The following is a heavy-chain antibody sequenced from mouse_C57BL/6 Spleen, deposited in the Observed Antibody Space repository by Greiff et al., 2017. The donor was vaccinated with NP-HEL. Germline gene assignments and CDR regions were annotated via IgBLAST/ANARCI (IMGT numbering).Heavy chain of an antibody. CDR3: ASRPIYDVDYYAMDY. CDR2: IDPSDSYT. D-gene: IGHD2-12*01. CDR1: GYTFTSYW. J-gene: IGHJ4*01. Sequence: QVQLKQPGAELVMPGASVKLSCKASGYTFTSYWMHWVKQRPGQGLEWIGEIDPSDSYTNYNQKFKGKSTLTVDKSSSTAYMQLSSLTSEDSAVYYCASRPIYDVDYYAMDYWGQGASVTVSS. V-gene: IGHV1-69*01.